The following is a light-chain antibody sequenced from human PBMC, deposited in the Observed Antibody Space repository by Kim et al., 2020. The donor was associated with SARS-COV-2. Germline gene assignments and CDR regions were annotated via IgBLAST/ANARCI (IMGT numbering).Light chain of an antibody. CDR1: RGLRGSH. V-gene: IGKV3-20*01. CDR3: QQYGSSAYT. CDR2: DAS. Sequence: PRGERAPLSCRASRGLRGSHLAWYQQKPGQSPRLLIYDASSRAAGIPDRFGGSGSGTDFTLTISRLEPEDFAVYYCQQYGSSAYTFGQGTKLEI. J-gene: IGKJ2*01.